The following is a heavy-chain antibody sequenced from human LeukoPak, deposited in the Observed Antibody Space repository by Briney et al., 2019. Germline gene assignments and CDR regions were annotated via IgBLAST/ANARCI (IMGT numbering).Heavy chain of an antibody. CDR2: INHGGST. CDR3: ARSFDYYSSGYYPYYFDY. D-gene: IGHD3-22*01. V-gene: IGHV4-34*01. J-gene: IGHJ4*02. CDR1: GGSFSGSYY. Sequence: SETLSLTCAVYGGSFSGSYYWNWIRQPPGKGLEWIAEINHGGSTNHNPSLKNRVTISVDKSKNQFSLKLNSVTAADTAVYYCARSFDYYSSGYYPYYFDYWGQGTLVTVSS.